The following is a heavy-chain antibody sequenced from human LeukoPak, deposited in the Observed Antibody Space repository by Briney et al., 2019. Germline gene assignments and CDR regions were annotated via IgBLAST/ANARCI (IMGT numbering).Heavy chain of an antibody. Sequence: GGSLRLSCAASGFTFSSYGMHWVRQAPGKGLEWVAVISYDGSNKYYADSVKGRFTISRDNSKNTLYLQMNSLRAEDTAVYYCAKGQSYGDYITNLFDYWGQGTLVTVSS. CDR1: GFTFSSYG. J-gene: IGHJ4*02. CDR3: AKGQSYGDYITNLFDY. CDR2: ISYDGSNK. V-gene: IGHV3-30*18. D-gene: IGHD4-17*01.